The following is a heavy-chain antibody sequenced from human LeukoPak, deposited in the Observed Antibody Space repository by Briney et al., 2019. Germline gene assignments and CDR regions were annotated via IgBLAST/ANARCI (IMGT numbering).Heavy chain of an antibody. J-gene: IGHJ4*02. CDR3: IRDLRDHDY. CDR2: INGDGTQT. CDR1: GFTFSTYW. Sequence: GGSLRLSCAASGFTFSTYWMHWVRQPPGKGLVWVSRINGDGTQTNYADSVKGRFTVSRDNAKNTLYLQMNSLRADDTAVYFCIRDLRDHDYWGQGALGTVSS. V-gene: IGHV3-74*01.